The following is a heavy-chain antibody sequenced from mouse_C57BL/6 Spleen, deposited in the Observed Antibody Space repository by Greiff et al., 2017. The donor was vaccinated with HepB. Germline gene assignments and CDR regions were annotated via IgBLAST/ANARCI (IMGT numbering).Heavy chain of an antibody. CDR3: ARRGLWSKDYFDY. V-gene: IGHV1-76*01. CDR2: IYPGSGNT. J-gene: IGHJ2*01. CDR1: GYTFTDYY. Sequence: QVQLKQSGAELVRPGASVKLSCKASGYTFTDYYINWVKQRPGQGLEWIARIYPGSGNTYYNEKFKGKATLTAEKSSSTAYMQLSSLTSEDSDVYFCARRGLWSKDYFDYWGQGTTLTVSS. D-gene: IGHD1-1*02.